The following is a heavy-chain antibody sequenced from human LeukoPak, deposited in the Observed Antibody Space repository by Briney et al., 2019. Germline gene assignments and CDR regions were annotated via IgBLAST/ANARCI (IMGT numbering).Heavy chain of an antibody. V-gene: IGHV4-39*01. J-gene: IGHJ1*01. CDR3: ARHGYSSGWGNEYFQH. CDR1: GGSISSTSHY. CDR2: IYNSGST. Sequence: SETLSLTCTVSGGSISSTSHYWGWIRQPPGKGLEWIASIYNSGSTYFNPALKGRVTISVDTSNNQFSLKLTSVTAADTAVYYCARHGYSSGWGNEYFQHWGQGTLVTVSS. D-gene: IGHD6-19*01.